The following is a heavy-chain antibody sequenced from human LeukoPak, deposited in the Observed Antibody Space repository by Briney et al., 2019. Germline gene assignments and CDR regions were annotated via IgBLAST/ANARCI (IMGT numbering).Heavy chain of an antibody. CDR3: ARSWNDQKWELLSY. D-gene: IGHD1-26*01. V-gene: IGHV4-59*08. J-gene: IGHJ4*02. Sequence: SETLSLTCTVSGGSISSYYWSWIRQPAGKGLEWIGYIYYSGSTNYNPSLKSRVTISVDTSKNQFSLKLSSVTAADTAVYYCARSWNDQKWELLSYWGQGTLVTVSS. CDR2: IYYSGST. CDR1: GGSISSYY.